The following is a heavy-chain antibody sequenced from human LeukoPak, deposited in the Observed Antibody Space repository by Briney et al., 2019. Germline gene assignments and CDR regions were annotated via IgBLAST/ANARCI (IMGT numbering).Heavy chain of an antibody. V-gene: IGHV4-34*01. Sequence: SETLSLTCAVYGGSFSGYYWSWIRQPPRKGLEWIGEINHSGSTNYNPSLKSRVTISVDTSKNQFSLKLSSVTAADTAVYYCARGTQYYDFWSGYYTIPYYGMDVWGQGTTVTVSS. CDR2: INHSGST. J-gene: IGHJ6*02. D-gene: IGHD3-3*01. CDR1: GGSFSGYY. CDR3: ARGTQYYDFWSGYYTIPYYGMDV.